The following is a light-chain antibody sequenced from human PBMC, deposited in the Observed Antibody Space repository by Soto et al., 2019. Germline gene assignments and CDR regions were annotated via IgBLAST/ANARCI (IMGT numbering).Light chain of an antibody. CDR3: LQYGFPLWT. V-gene: IGKV3-20*01. J-gene: IGKJ1*01. CDR1: QSVTANY. CDR2: AAY. Sequence: DIAWTQAPGTLSLSPGERATLSCRASQSVTANYLDWYQQIPGQAPRLLISAAYIVATGIPDRFSCSVSGKDFTLIISILEPEDFAVYYWLQYGFPLWTFGHGTKAEIK.